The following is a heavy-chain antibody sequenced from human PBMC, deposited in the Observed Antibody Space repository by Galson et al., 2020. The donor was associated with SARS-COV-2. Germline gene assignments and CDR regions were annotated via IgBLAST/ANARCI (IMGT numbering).Heavy chain of an antibody. Sequence: GGSLRLSCRASGFTFSSSAMHWVRQAPGKGLEWVAIISYDGTKRYNLDSVKGRFTISRDNSKNKLYLQMDSLTTEDTAVYYCARETDDYTSSWYDYWGQGTLVTVSS. CDR2: ISYDGTKR. D-gene: IGHD6-13*01. J-gene: IGHJ4*02. CDR1: GFTFSSSA. V-gene: IGHV3-30*04. CDR3: ARETDDYTSSWYDY.